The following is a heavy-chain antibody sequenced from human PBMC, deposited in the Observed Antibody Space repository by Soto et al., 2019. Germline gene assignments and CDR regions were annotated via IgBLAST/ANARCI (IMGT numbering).Heavy chain of an antibody. V-gene: IGHV3-23*01. Sequence: EVQLLESGGGLVQPGGSLRLSCAASGFTFSSYAMSWVRQAPGKGLEWVSAISGSGGSTYYADSVKGRFTISRDNSKNTLYLKMNSLRAEDTAVYYCATQSPPRYCSGGSCLSAFDIWGQGTMVTVSS. CDR1: GFTFSSYA. D-gene: IGHD2-15*01. CDR3: ATQSPPRYCSGGSCLSAFDI. CDR2: ISGSGGST. J-gene: IGHJ3*02.